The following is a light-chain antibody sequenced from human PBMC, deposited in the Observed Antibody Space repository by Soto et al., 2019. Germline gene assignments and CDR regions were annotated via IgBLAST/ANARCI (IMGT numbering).Light chain of an antibody. Sequence: DIQMTQSPSSLSASVGDRVTITCRASQGISNYLAWYQQKPGKVPKLLIYAASTLQSGVPSRFSGSGSGTDFTLNISSVQAGDVATYYCQKYNRAPPTFGPGTKVDIK. CDR2: AAS. CDR3: QKYNRAPPT. J-gene: IGKJ3*01. CDR1: QGISNY. V-gene: IGKV1-27*01.